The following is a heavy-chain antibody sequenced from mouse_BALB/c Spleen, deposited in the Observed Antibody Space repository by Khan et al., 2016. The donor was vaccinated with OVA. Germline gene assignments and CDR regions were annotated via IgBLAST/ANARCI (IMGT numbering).Heavy chain of an antibody. CDR1: GYMFTNYG. V-gene: IGHV9-3-1*01. CDR3: ARGEYYGAFAY. J-gene: IGHJ3*01. Sequence: QIQSVQFGPEPKKPGETAKIPCKAPGYMFTNYGMDWVKQASGKGSKWMGWINTYTGEPTYSDDFKGRFAFPLETSANTAYLQINNLKNEDTARDFCARGEYYGAFAYWGQGTLVTVSA. D-gene: IGHD1-1*02. CDR2: INTYTGEP.